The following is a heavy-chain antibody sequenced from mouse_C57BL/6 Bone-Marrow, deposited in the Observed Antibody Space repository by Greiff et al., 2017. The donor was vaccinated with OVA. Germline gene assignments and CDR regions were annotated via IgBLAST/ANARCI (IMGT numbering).Heavy chain of an antibody. CDR1: GYTFTEYT. J-gene: IGHJ1*03. CDR3: ARHEDGGYYGYWYFDV. CDR2: FYPGSGSI. D-gene: IGHD1-1*02. V-gene: IGHV1-62-2*01. Sequence: VQLQQSGAELVKPGASVKLSCKASGYTFTEYTIHWVKQRSGQGLEWIGWFYPGSGSIKYNEKFKDKATLTADKSSSTVYMELSRLTSEDSAVYFGARHEDGGYYGYWYFDVWGTGTTVTVSS.